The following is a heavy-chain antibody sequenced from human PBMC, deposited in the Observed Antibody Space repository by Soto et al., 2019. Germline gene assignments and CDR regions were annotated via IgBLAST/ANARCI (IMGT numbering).Heavy chain of an antibody. V-gene: IGHV4-39*01. J-gene: IGHJ4*02. D-gene: IGHD3-9*01. CDR1: GVSISRSRYY. CDR3: ARLFDYLSPYF. CDR2: IYYSGST. Sequence: SETLSLTCSVSGVSISRSRYYWGWIRQPPGKGLEWIGTIYYSGSTYYNSSLKSRVTISIDRSKNQFSLKLSSVTAADSAVYYCARLFDYLSPYFRGQGALVTVSS.